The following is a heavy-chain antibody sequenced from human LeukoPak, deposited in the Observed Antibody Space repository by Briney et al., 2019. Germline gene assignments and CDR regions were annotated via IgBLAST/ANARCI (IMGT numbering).Heavy chain of an antibody. CDR2: ISSDGDDT. J-gene: IGHJ4*02. CDR3: ARDRGSSWVRGADY. D-gene: IGHD6-13*01. V-gene: IGHV3-64*01. Sequence: PGGSLRLSCAAPGFTFSSYAMHWVRQAPGRGLEYVSAISSDGDDTYYANSVEGRFTISRDNSKNTLDLQMARLRAGGMAVYYCARDRGSSWVRGADYWGQGTLVSVSS. CDR1: GFTFSSYA.